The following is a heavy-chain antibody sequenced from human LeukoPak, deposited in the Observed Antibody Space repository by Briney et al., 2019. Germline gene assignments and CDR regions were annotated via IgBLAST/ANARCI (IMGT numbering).Heavy chain of an antibody. V-gene: IGHV3-74*01. CDR1: GFTFSIYW. CDR3: ASLDY. J-gene: IGHJ4*02. Sequence: QAGGSLRLSCAASGFTFSIYWVHWVHQAPGKGLVWVSSINSDGSSTSYADSVKGRFTISRDNAKNTLYLQMNTLGAEDTAVYYCASLDYWGQGTPVTVSS. CDR2: INSDGSST.